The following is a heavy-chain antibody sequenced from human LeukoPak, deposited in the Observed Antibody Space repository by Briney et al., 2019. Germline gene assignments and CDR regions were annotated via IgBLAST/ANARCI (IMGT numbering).Heavy chain of an antibody. Sequence: ASVKVSCKASGGTFSSYAISWVRQAPGQGLEWMGRIIPIFGTANYAQKFQGRVTITADESTSTAYMELSSLRSEDTAGYYCARSKQQLVLPDVVYFDYWGQGTLVTVSS. J-gene: IGHJ4*02. CDR3: ARSKQQLVLPDVVYFDY. CDR1: GGTFSSYA. CDR2: IIPIFGTA. D-gene: IGHD6-13*01. V-gene: IGHV1-69*13.